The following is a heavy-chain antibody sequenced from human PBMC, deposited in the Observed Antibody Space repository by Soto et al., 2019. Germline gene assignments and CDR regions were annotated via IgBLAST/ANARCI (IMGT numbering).Heavy chain of an antibody. V-gene: IGHV4-4*02. CDR1: GGSISSGW. CDR3: ATRVSPSGCPR. J-gene: IGHJ1*01. CDR2: FYYGAST. D-gene: IGHD3-22*01. Sequence: SETLSLTCVVSGGSISSGWWTWVRQPPGKGPEWIGEFYYGASTHYNSSLKSRVSISIDVSKNDFSLTLNSVTAADTAVYFCATRVSPSGCPRWGQGTLVTVSS.